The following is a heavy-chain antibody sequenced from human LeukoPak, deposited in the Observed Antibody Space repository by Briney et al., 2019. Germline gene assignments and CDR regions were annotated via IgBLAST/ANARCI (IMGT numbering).Heavy chain of an antibody. CDR1: GGTFSSYA. J-gene: IGHJ5*02. CDR2: IIPIFGTA. CDR3: AMGRSQRYHNNPWFDP. Sequence: SVKVSCKASGGTFSSYAISWVRQAPGQGLEWMGRIIPIFGTASYAQKFQGRVTITADKSTSTAYMELSSLRSEDTAVYYCAMGRSQRYHNNPWFDPWGQGTLVTVSS. V-gene: IGHV1-69*06. D-gene: IGHD1-14*01.